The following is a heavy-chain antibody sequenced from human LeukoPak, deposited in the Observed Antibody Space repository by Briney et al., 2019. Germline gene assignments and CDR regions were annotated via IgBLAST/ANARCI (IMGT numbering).Heavy chain of an antibody. CDR2: INYSGGAT. J-gene: IGHJ4*02. V-gene: IGHV3-23*01. CDR3: AKDGLYYDGSEHVYYFDS. D-gene: IGHD3-22*01. Sequence: GSLKLSFAAPGITLNRAAITLVRPGSGTGLEFVASINYSGGATYYADSVKGRFTISRDNSKNTLYLQMNSLRAEDTALYYCAKDGLYYDGSEHVYYFDSWGQGTLVTVSS. CDR1: GITLNRAA.